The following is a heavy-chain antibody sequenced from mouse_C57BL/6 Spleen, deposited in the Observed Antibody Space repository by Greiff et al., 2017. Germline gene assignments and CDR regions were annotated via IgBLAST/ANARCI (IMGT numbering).Heavy chain of an antibody. D-gene: IGHD4-1*01. CDR2: INYDGSST. CDR1: GFTFSDYY. V-gene: IGHV5-16*01. J-gene: IGHJ2*01. Sequence: EVQRVESEGGLVQPGSSMKLSCTASGFTFSDYYMAWVRQVPEKGLEWVANINYDGSSTYYLDSLKSRFIISRDNAKNILYLQMSSLKSEDTATYYCAREGELGRDYFDYWGQGTTLTVSS. CDR3: AREGELGRDYFDY.